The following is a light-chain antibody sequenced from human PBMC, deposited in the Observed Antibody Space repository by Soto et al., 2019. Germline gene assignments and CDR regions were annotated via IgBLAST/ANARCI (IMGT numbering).Light chain of an antibody. CDR2: DTS. J-gene: IGKJ1*01. CDR3: QQYNNWPRT. Sequence: EMVMTQSPDTRSVSPGETATLSCRASQSVGSNLAWYQQKPGQAPRLLIYDTSTRATGIPVRFSGSGFGTEFTLTISSLQSEDFAVYFCQQYNNWPRTFGQGTKVDIK. V-gene: IGKV3D-15*01. CDR1: QSVGSN.